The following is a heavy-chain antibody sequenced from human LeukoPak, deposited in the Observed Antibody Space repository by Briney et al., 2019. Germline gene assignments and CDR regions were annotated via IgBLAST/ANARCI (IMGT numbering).Heavy chain of an antibody. Sequence: ASVKVSCKASGYTFTGYYMHWVRQAPGQGLEWMGWINPNSGGTNYAQKFQGRVTMTRDTSISTAYMERSRLRSDDTAVYYCAREWGDRIAAAGYFDYWGQGTLVTVSS. CDR3: AREWGDRIAAAGYFDY. CDR1: GYTFTGYY. D-gene: IGHD6-13*01. J-gene: IGHJ4*02. CDR2: INPNSGGT. V-gene: IGHV1-2*02.